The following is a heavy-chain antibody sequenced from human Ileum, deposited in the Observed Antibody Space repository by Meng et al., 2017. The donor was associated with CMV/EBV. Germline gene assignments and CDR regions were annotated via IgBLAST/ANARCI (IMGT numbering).Heavy chain of an antibody. CDR1: GFTVSNNF. V-gene: IGHV3-53*05. CDR2: IYTGGSA. Sequence: PGGSLRLYCAASGFTVSNNFMSWVRQAPGKGLEYVSTIYTGGSASYADSLEGRFTISRDISKNTVFLQMNSLRADDTALYYCVRDVRDWGQGTLVTVSS. J-gene: IGHJ4*02. CDR3: VRDVRD.